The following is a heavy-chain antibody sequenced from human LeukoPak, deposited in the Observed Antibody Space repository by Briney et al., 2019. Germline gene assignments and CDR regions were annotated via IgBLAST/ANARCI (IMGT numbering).Heavy chain of an antibody. CDR3: ASVIAAGGKGLEY. CDR1: GDSIRSSTYY. CDR2: IYYTGST. J-gene: IGHJ4*02. D-gene: IGHD6-13*01. Sequence: SEILSLTCTVSGDSIRSSTYYWGWIRQPPGKGPEWIGNIYYTGSTWYNPALKSRGSISVDTSKNQFSLELSSVTAADTAVYYCASVIAAGGKGLEYWGQGALVTVSS. V-gene: IGHV4-39*01.